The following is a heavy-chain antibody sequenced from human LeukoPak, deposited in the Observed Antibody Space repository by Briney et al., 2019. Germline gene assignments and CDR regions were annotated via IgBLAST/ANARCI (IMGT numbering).Heavy chain of an antibody. CDR3: ARGIQLWFYLDY. J-gene: IGHJ4*02. CDR2: INPSGGTT. V-gene: IGHV1-46*01. D-gene: IGHD5-18*01. Sequence: ASVKVSCKASGYTLTSYFMHWVRQAPGQGLEWMGIINPSGGTTSYAQKFQGRVTMTRDTSTSTVYMELSSLRSEDTAVYYCARGIQLWFYLDYWGQGTLVTVSS. CDR1: GYTLTSYF.